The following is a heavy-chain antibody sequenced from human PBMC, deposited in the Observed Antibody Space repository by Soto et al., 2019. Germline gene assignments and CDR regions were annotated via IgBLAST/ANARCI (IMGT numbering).Heavy chain of an antibody. Sequence: PSETLSLTCAVYGGSFSGYYWSWIRQPPGKGLEWIGEINHSGSTNYNPSLKSRVTISVDTSKNQFSLKLSSVTAADTAVYYCARGFLAGTYYYGIDVWGQGTTVTVSS. CDR1: GGSFSGYY. V-gene: IGHV4-34*01. J-gene: IGHJ6*02. CDR3: ARGFLAGTYYYGIDV. D-gene: IGHD6-19*01. CDR2: INHSGST.